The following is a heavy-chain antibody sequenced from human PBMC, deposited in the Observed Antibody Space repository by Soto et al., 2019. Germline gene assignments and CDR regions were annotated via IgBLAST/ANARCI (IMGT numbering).Heavy chain of an antibody. Sequence: PSETLSRTWTVSGGSISNYYRSWSRQPAGKGLASLGRIHDSGSTPSNPSLKSRVTLSTDTSKNQFSLNLNSVTAAHTAVYYCARGGASSKWLDPWGQGILVTVSS. V-gene: IGHV4-4*07. CDR2: IHDSGST. CDR1: GGSISNYY. D-gene: IGHD6-13*01. J-gene: IGHJ5*02. CDR3: ARGGASSKWLDP.